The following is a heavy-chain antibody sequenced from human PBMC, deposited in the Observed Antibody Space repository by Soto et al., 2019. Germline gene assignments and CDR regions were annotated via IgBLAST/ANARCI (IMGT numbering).Heavy chain of an antibody. CDR1: GGTFSSYA. J-gene: IGHJ4*02. Sequence: QVQLVQSGAEVKKPGSSVKVSCKASGGTFSSYAISWVRQAPGQGLEWMGGIIPIFGTANYAQKFQGRVTITADESTSTAYMELSSLRSEDTAVYYCASSSTPPALLAYCGGDCSYFFDYWGQGTLVTVSS. V-gene: IGHV1-69*01. CDR2: IIPIFGTA. CDR3: ASSSTPPALLAYCGGDCSYFFDY. D-gene: IGHD2-21*02.